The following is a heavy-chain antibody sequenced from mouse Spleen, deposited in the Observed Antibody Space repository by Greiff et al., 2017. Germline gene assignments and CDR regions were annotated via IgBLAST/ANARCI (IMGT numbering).Heavy chain of an antibody. CDR2: IWSGGST. CDR1: GFSLTSYG. J-gene: IGHJ3*01. D-gene: IGHD2-2*01. Sequence: QVQLQQSGPGLVQPSQSLSITCTVSGFSLTSYGVHWVRQSPGKGLEWLGVIWSGGSTDYNAAFISRLSISKDNSKSQVFFKMNSLQADDTAIYYCARMRGYDVGFAYWGQGTLVTVSA. CDR3: ARMRGYDVGFAY. V-gene: IGHV2-4-1*01.